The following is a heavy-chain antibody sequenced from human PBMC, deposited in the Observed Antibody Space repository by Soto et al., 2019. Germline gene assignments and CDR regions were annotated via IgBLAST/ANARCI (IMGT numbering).Heavy chain of an antibody. V-gene: IGHV3-11*01. CDR3: ASDPYYYASGY. D-gene: IGHD3-10*01. Sequence: QVQLVESGGGLVKPGGSLRLSCAASGCTFSDYYMTWIRQPPGKGLEWLSYISGSGNTIYYADSVKGRFTVSRDNARNSLYLQMNSLRAEDTAFYYCASDPYYYASGYWGQGTLVTVSS. CDR2: ISGSGNTI. J-gene: IGHJ4*02. CDR1: GCTFSDYY.